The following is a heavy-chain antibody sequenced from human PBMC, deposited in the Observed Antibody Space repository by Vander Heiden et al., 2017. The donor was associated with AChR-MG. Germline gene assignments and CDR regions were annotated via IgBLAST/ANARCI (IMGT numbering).Heavy chain of an antibody. CDR3: ATSDSGSSIAGTDY. CDR2: IYPGDSDT. J-gene: IGHJ4*02. Sequence: EVQLVQSGAEVKKPGESLKIPCKGSGYSFTSYWIGWVRQRPGKGLEWMGIIYPGDSDTRYSPAVQGQVTISADKSISTAYLQWSRMKASDTAMYYCATSDSGSSIAGTDYWGQGTLVTVSS. V-gene: IGHV5-51*01. D-gene: IGHD1-26*01. CDR1: GYSFTSYW.